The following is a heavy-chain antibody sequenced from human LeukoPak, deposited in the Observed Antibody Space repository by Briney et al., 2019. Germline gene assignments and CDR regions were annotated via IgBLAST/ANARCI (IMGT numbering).Heavy chain of an antibody. CDR2: ISGSGGTT. V-gene: IGHV3-23*01. D-gene: IGHD6-19*01. CDR1: GFTFNSYA. Sequence: GGSLRLSCAASGFTFNSYAMSWVRQAPGKGLEWVSAISGSGGTTYYADSVKGRFTISRDNSKNTLYLQMNSLRAEDTAVYYCAKDRRSGWYDSFDYWGQGTLVTVSS. CDR3: AKDRRSGWYDSFDY. J-gene: IGHJ4*02.